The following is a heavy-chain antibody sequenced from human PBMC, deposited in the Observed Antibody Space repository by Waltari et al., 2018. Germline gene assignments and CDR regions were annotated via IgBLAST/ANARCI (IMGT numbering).Heavy chain of an antibody. CDR3: ITGYDSDALDI. CDR1: GGTFSSYA. V-gene: IGHV1-69*08. D-gene: IGHD5-12*01. J-gene: IGHJ3*02. CDR2: VVPNCGTA. Sequence: QVQLVQSGAEVKKPGSSVKVSCKASGGTFSSYAISWVRQAPGQGREGMGRVVPNCGTATYAQEFQGKFTSPADKAPSPAYMERSSLRSEDAAVYYCITGYDSDALDIWGQGTMVTVSS.